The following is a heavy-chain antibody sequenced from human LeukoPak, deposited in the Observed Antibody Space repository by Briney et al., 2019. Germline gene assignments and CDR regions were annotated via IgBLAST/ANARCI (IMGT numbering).Heavy chain of an antibody. CDR2: INTNNGNP. CDR3: AGHKAGTTEATRPFQE. J-gene: IGHJ1*01. Sequence: ASVKVSCKASGYTFTNYAISWVRQAPGQGLEWMGWINTNNGNPNYAQHLKVRVTFTLDTSMSTAYLEIRSRPSDDTAVYFFAGHKAGTTEATRPFQEGGQGTLVTVYS. V-gene: IGHV1-18*01. CDR1: GYTFTNYA. D-gene: IGHD4-17*01.